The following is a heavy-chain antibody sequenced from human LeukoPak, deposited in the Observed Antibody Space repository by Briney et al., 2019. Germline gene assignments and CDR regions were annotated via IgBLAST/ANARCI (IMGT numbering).Heavy chain of an antibody. J-gene: IGHJ3*02. Sequence: PSETLSLTCTVSGGSISSYYWSWIRQPAGKGLEWLGRIYTSGSTNYNPSLKSRVTMSVDTSKNQFSLKLSSVTAADTAVYYCASRGITFGGVIDAGAFDIWGQGTMVTVSS. CDR1: GGSISSYY. V-gene: IGHV4-4*07. CDR2: IYTSGST. D-gene: IGHD3-16*02. CDR3: ASRGITFGGVIDAGAFDI.